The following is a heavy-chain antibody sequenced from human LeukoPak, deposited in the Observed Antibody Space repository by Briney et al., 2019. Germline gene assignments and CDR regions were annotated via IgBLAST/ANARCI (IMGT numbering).Heavy chain of an antibody. J-gene: IGHJ3*02. CDR1: GYTFTSYG. CDR2: ISAYNGNT. D-gene: IGHD3-22*01. V-gene: IGHV1-18*01. Sequence: GASVKVSCKASGYTFTSYGISWVRQAPGQGLEWMGWISAYNGNTNYAQKLQGRVTMTTDTSTSTAYMELRSLRSDDTAVYYCARAWYYYDSSSGYYYGGAFDIWGQGTLVTVSS. CDR3: ARAWYYYDSSSGYYYGGAFDI.